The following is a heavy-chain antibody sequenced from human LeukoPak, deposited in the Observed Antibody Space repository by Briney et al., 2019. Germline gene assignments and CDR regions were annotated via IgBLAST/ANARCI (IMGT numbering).Heavy chain of an antibody. V-gene: IGHV4-34*01. Sequence: PSETLSLTCAVYGGSFSGYYWSWIRQPPGKGLEWIGEINHSGSTNYNPSLKSRVTISVDTSKNQFSLKLSSVTAADTAVYYCARKPYGSGSFRYGMDAWGQGTTVTVSS. CDR3: ARKPYGSGSFRYGMDA. J-gene: IGHJ6*02. D-gene: IGHD3-10*01. CDR1: GGSFSGYY. CDR2: INHSGST.